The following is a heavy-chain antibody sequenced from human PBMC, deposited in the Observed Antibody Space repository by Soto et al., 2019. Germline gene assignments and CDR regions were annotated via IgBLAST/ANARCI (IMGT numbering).Heavy chain of an antibody. CDR1: GYTFTSYA. CDR3: ARDLGGWTEY. CDR2: INAGNGNT. J-gene: IGHJ4*02. D-gene: IGHD6-19*01. V-gene: IGHV1-3*01. Sequence: ASVKVSCKASGYTFTSYAMQLVRQAPGQRLEWMGWINAGNGNTKYSQKFQGRVTITSDTSASTDYMELSSLRSEDTAVYYCARDLGGWTEYWGQGTLVTLSS.